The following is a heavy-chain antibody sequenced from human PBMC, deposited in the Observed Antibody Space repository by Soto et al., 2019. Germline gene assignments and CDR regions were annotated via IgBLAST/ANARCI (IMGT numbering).Heavy chain of an antibody. D-gene: IGHD3-3*01. CDR3: AKDEGLDYYFWSGYFDY. J-gene: IGHJ4*02. CDR1: GFTFSSYA. Sequence: EVQLLESGGGLVQPGGSLRLSCAASGFTFSSYAMSWVRQAPGKGLEWVSAISGSGGSTYYADSVKGRFTISRDNSKNTLYLQMNSLRAEDTAVYYCAKDEGLDYYFWSGYFDYWGQGTLVTVSS. V-gene: IGHV3-23*01. CDR2: ISGSGGST.